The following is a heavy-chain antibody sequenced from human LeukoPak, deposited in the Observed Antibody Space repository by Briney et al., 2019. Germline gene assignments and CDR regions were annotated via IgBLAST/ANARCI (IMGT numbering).Heavy chain of an antibody. D-gene: IGHD2-2*01. V-gene: IGHV3-30*04. CDR1: GFTFSSYA. CDR2: ISYDGSNK. Sequence: PGGSLRLSCAASGFTFSSYAMHWVRQAPGKGLEWVAVISYDGSNKYYADSVKGRFTISRDNSKNTLYLQMNSLRAEDTAVYYCERAESGYCSSTSCYVGGGDYWGQGTLVTVSS. CDR3: ERAESGYCSSTSCYVGGGDY. J-gene: IGHJ4*02.